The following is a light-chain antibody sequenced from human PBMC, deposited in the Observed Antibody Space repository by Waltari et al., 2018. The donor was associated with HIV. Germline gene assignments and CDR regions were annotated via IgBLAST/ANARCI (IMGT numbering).Light chain of an antibody. CDR2: GAS. CDR1: QSVSSN. V-gene: IGKV3-15*01. Sequence: EIVMTQSPVTLSVSPGERATLSCRASQSVSSNLAWYKQKPGQAPRLLIYGASTRATGIPAMFSGSGSGTEFTLTISSLQSADFAVYYCQQYNNWPRTFGQGTKLEIK. J-gene: IGKJ2*01. CDR3: QQYNNWPRT.